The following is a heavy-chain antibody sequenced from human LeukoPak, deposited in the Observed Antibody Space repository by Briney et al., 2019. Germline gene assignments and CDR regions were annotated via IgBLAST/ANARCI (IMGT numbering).Heavy chain of an antibody. J-gene: IGHJ6*04. V-gene: IGHV3-48*03. CDR1: GFTLSSYE. D-gene: IGHD3-10*02. CDR2: ISSSGSTI. CDR3: AELGITMIGGV. Sequence: GGSVTLSYAPSGFTLSSYEMKWVRHAPGKGREWVSYISSSGSTIYYADSVKGRFTISRDNAKNSLYLQMHSLRAEDTAVYYCAELGITMIGGVWGKGTTVTISS.